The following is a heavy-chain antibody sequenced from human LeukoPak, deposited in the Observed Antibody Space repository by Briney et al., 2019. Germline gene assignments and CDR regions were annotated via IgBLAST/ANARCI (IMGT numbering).Heavy chain of an antibody. V-gene: IGHV4-34*01. CDR1: GGSISSYY. J-gene: IGHJ4*02. CDR3: ARGPGYCSSISCYAPIDY. Sequence: PTESLSLTCTVSGGSISSYYWSWIRQPPGKGLEWIEEINHSGSTNYKPSLKSRVTRSVDTSKNQFSRKLSSVTAADTAVYYCARGPGYCSSISCYAPIDYWGQRTLVTVSS. D-gene: IGHD2-2*01. CDR2: INHSGST.